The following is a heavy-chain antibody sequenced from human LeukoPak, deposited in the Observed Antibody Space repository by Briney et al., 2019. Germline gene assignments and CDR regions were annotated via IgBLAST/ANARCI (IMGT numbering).Heavy chain of an antibody. V-gene: IGHV1-46*01. D-gene: IGHD3-10*01. Sequence: ASVKVSCKASGYTFTSYYMHWVRQAPGQGLEWMGIINPSGGSTSYAQKFQGRVTMTRDTSTSTVYMELSSLRSEDTAVYYCVRDRGFGYYGMDVWGKGTTVTVSS. CDR2: INPSGGST. CDR3: VRDRGFGYYGMDV. CDR1: GYTFTSYY. J-gene: IGHJ6*04.